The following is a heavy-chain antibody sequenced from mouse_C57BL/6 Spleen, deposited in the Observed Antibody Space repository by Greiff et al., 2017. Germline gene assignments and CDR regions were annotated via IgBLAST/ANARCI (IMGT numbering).Heavy chain of an antibody. D-gene: IGHD2-1*01. CDR3: ARGGGYGNFPFAY. Sequence: QVQLQQPGAELVRPGTSVKLSCKASGYTFTSYWMHWVKQRPGQGLEWIGVIDPSDSYTNYNQKFKGKATLTVDTSSSTAYMQLSCLTSEDSAVYYCARGGGYGNFPFAYWGQGTLVTVAA. V-gene: IGHV1-59*01. J-gene: IGHJ3*01. CDR1: GYTFTSYW. CDR2: IDPSDSYT.